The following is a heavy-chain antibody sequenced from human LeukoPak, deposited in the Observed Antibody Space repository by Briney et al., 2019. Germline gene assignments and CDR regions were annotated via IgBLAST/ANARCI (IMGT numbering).Heavy chain of an antibody. D-gene: IGHD4-17*01. CDR3: ARSTVTTFDWFDP. J-gene: IGHJ5*02. Sequence: PGESLKISCKGSGYSFTSYWISWVRQMPGKGLEWMGRIDPSDSYTNYSPSFQGHVTISADKSISTAYLQWSSLKASDTAMYYCARSTVTTFDWFDPWGQGTLVTVSS. CDR1: GYSFTSYW. CDR2: IDPSDSYT. V-gene: IGHV5-10-1*01.